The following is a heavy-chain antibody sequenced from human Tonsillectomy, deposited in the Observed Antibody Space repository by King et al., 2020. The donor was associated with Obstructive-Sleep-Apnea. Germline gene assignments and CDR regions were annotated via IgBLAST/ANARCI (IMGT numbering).Heavy chain of an antibody. CDR1: GFTFSSYA. J-gene: IGHJ5*02. Sequence: RLSCAASGFTFSSYAMSWVRQAPGKGLGWVSASSGSGGSTYYADSVKGRITISRDNSQNTLYLQMNNLRAEDTAVYYCAKWIWFDPWGQGTLVTVSS. D-gene: IGHD2-2*03. CDR3: AKWIWFDP. V-gene: IGHV3-23*01. CDR2: SSGSGGST.